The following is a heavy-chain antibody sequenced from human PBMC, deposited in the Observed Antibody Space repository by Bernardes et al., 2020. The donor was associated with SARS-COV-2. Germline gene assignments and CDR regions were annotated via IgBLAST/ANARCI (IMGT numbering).Heavy chain of an antibody. Sequence: VKVSCKASGYTFTDYSIYWVRQAPGQRLEWMGWINGDNGNTKYSQRFQGRVTITRDTLARTAFMELSSLRSEDTAVYYCVRVNYDYVRGSYRPWYFDVWGQGTLVTVSS. CDR1: GYTFTDYS. D-gene: IGHD3-16*02. J-gene: IGHJ4*02. CDR2: INGDNGNT. V-gene: IGHV1-3*01. CDR3: VRVNYDYVRGSYRPWYFDV.